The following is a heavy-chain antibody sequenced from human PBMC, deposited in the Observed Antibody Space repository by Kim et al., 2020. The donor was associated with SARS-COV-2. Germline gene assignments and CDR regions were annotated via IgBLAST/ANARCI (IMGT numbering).Heavy chain of an antibody. J-gene: IGHJ4*02. Sequence: SETLSLTCAVYGGSFSGYYWSWIRQPPGKGLEWIGEINHSGSTNYNPSLKSRVTISVDTSKNQFSLKLSSVTAADTAVYYCARGLASAYYSMIVVVITGNYFDYWDQGTLVTVSS. CDR3: ARGLASAYYSMIVVVITGNYFDY. CDR1: GGSFSGYY. D-gene: IGHD3-22*01. V-gene: IGHV4-34*01. CDR2: INHSGST.